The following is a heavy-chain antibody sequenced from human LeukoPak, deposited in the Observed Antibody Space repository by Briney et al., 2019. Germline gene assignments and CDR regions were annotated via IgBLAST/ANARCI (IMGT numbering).Heavy chain of an antibody. CDR3: ARRSAAAGIDAFDI. Sequence: PGGSLRLSCSASGFSFRNYDMHWVRQPTGKGLEWVSAVGTGGDTYYAGSAKGRFTVVRENAKNTLYPQMNSLRAGDTAMYYCARRSAAAGIDAFDIWGQGTMVTVSS. D-gene: IGHD6-13*01. J-gene: IGHJ3*02. V-gene: IGHV3-13*01. CDR1: GFSFRNYD. CDR2: VGTGGDT.